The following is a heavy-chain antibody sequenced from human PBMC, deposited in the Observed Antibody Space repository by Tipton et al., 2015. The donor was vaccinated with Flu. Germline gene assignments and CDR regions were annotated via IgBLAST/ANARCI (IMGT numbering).Heavy chain of an antibody. J-gene: IGHJ4*02. Sequence: TLSLTCSVSGASFSSIGHYWGWIRQSPGKGLEWIGEINHSGSTNYNPSLKSRVTISADTSKNQFSLKLSSVTAADTAVYYCASKVANWGVWEPLDYWGQGTLVTVSS. CDR1: GASFSSIGHY. CDR2: INHSGST. D-gene: IGHD7-27*01. V-gene: IGHV4-34*01. CDR3: ASKVANWGVWEPLDY.